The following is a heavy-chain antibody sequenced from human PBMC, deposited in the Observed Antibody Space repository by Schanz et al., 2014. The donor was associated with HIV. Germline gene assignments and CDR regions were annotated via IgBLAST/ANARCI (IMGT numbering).Heavy chain of an antibody. CDR3: AKTSITLGMDV. J-gene: IGHJ6*02. Sequence: LLESGGGLVQPGGSLRLSCAASGFTFSNYVMSWVRQAPGKGLEWVSTIRGSGGSTYYAGSVKGRFTISRDNSKSTLYLHMNSLRAEDTAIYYCAKTSITLGMDVWGQGTTVTVSS. CDR2: IRGSGGST. CDR1: GFTFSNYV. D-gene: IGHD1-20*01. V-gene: IGHV3-23*01.